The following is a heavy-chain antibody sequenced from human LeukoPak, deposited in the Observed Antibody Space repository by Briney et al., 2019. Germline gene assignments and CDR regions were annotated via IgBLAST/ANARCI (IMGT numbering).Heavy chain of an antibody. D-gene: IGHD3-10*01. CDR1: GFTFSAYA. CDR2: ISGSGDST. J-gene: IGHJ4*02. V-gene: IGHV3-23*01. CDR3: AKDGSWGVWYFDY. Sequence: GGSLRLSCAASGFTFSAYAMTWVRQAPGKGLEWVSGISGSGDSTYHADSVKGRFTISRDNSKNTLYLQMNSLRAEDTAVYYCAKDGSWGVWYFDYWGQGTLVTVSS.